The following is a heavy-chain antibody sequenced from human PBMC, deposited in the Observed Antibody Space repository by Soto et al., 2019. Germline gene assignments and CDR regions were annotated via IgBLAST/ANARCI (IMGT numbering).Heavy chain of an antibody. J-gene: IGHJ5*02. CDR3: ARSPAAQGS. CDR2: MNPNSGNT. Sequence: ASVKVSCKASGYTFTFYDINWVRQATGQGLEWMGWMNPNSGNTGYAQNFQGRITMTRNTSISTAYMELSSLRSEDTAVYYCARSPAAQGSWGQGTLVTVSS. CDR1: GYTFTFYD. V-gene: IGHV1-8*01. D-gene: IGHD6-6*01.